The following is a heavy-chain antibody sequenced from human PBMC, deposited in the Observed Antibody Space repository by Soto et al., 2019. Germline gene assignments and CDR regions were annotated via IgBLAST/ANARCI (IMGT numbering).Heavy chain of an antibody. V-gene: IGHV4-34*01. D-gene: IGHD1-1*01. CDR3: ARGGAGAGTDYYYYYYVDV. J-gene: IGHJ6*03. CDR1: GASFSGYY. CDR2: INHSGST. Sequence: QVYLQRWGAGLLKPSETLSLTCAVYGASFSGYYWTWIRQPPGKGLEWIGEINHSGSTNYNPSLKSRVIMSVDTSKNQFSLDLISVTAADTAVYYCARGGAGAGTDYYYYYYVDVWAKGTTVTVSS.